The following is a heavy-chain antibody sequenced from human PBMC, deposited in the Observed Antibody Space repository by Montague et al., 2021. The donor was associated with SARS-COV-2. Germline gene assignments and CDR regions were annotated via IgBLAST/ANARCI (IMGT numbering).Heavy chain of an antibody. Sequence: SETLSLTCTVSGGSISGYYWNWIRQPPGKGLEWIGYIYSSGSTNXXPSLKSRVTMSVDTSKNQLSLNLSSVTAADTAVYYCARITVITPRYFDSWGQGSLVTVAS. CDR2: IYSSGST. D-gene: IGHD4-23*01. CDR1: GGSISGYY. V-gene: IGHV4-59*13. CDR3: ARITVITPRYFDS. J-gene: IGHJ4*02.